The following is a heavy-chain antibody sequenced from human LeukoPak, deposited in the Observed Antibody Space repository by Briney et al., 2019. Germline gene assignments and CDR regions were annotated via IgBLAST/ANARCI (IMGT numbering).Heavy chain of an antibody. V-gene: IGHV3-53*01. Sequence: GGSLRLSCAASGFIVSSNYMSWVRQAPGKGLEWVSVIYDGNTYYADSVKGRFTISRDNSKNTLYLQMNSLRAEDTAIYYCAGFVRGLPHWGQGALVTVSS. J-gene: IGHJ4*02. CDR2: IYDGNT. D-gene: IGHD3-10*01. CDR3: AGFVRGLPH. CDR1: GFIVSSNY.